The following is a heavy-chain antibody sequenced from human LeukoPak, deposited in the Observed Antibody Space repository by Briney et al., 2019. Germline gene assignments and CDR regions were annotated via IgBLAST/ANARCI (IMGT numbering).Heavy chain of an antibody. CDR2: ISSSSSYI. V-gene: IGHV3-21*01. CDR1: GFTFSSYS. D-gene: IGHD4-17*01. Sequence: GGSLRLSCAASGFTFSSYSMNWVRQAPGKGLEWVSSISSSSSYIYYADSVKGRFTISRDNAKNSLYLQMNSLRAEDTAVYYCARGTVTTLLEYFQHWGQGTLVTVSS. J-gene: IGHJ1*01. CDR3: ARGTVTTLLEYFQH.